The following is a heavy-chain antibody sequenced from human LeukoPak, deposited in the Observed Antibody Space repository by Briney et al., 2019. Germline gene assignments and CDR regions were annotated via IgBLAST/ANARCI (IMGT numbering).Heavy chain of an antibody. CDR1: GFTFSSYA. CDR3: AKRAGIVVVPAAIFDY. V-gene: IGHV3-23*01. J-gene: IGHJ4*02. D-gene: IGHD2-2*01. CDR2: ISGSGGST. Sequence: GGSLRLSCAASGFTFSSYAMSWVRQAPGKGLEWVSAISGSGGSTYYADSVKGRSTISRDNSKNTLYLQMNSLRAEDTAVYYCAKRAGIVVVPAAIFDYWGQGTLVTVSS.